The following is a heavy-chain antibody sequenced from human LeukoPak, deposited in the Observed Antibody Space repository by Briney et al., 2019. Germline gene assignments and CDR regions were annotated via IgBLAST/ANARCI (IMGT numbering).Heavy chain of an antibody. CDR1: GGSISSYY. Sequence: SETLSLTCTVSGGSISSYYWSWIRQPPGKGLEWIGYIYYSGSTNDNPSLKSRVTISVDTSKNQFSLKLSSVTAADTAVYYCARLRFWVDYWGQGTLVTVSS. CDR3: ARLRFWVDY. D-gene: IGHD3-3*01. V-gene: IGHV4-59*08. J-gene: IGHJ4*02. CDR2: IYYSGST.